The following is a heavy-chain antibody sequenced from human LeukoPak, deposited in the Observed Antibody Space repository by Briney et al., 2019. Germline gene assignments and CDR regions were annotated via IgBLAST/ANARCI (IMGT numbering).Heavy chain of an antibody. J-gene: IGHJ4*02. CDR3: AKAIWVAATSSWFSIDY. V-gene: IGHV3-30*02. CDR1: GFTFSGYG. CDR2: IHYNGARS. D-gene: IGHD3-10*01. Sequence: PGGSLRLSCAASGFTFSGYGMHWVRQAPGKGLEWVAFIHYNGARSYYADSVKGRFTISRDNSRNTLYLQMNSLRPEDTAVYYCAKAIWVAATSSWFSIDYWGQGTLVTVSS.